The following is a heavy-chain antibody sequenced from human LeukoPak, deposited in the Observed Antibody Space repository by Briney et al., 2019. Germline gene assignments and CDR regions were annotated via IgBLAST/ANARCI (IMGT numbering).Heavy chain of an antibody. D-gene: IGHD3-3*01. J-gene: IGHJ5*02. Sequence: PSETLSLTCTVSGRSISSGSYYWSWIRQPAGKGLEWIGRIYTSGSTNYNPSLKSRVTISVDTSKNQFSLKLSSVTAADTAVYYCARALGSSFWSGYLGWFDPWGQGTLVTVSS. CDR2: IYTSGST. CDR3: ARALGSSFWSGYLGWFDP. V-gene: IGHV4-61*02. CDR1: GRSISSGSYY.